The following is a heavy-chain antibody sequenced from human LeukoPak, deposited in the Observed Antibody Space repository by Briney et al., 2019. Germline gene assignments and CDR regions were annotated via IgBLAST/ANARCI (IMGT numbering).Heavy chain of an antibody. CDR1: GFTFTNAW. V-gene: IGHV3-15*01. CDR3: TTDLGITMIRGVIVY. CDR2: IKSKGDGETT. J-gene: IGHJ4*02. D-gene: IGHD3-10*01. Sequence: PGGSLRLSCTAPGFTFTNAWMSWDRQAPGKGLEWVGRIKSKGDGETTDYAAPVKGRFTMSRDDSKATLYLQMNSVKAEDTAVYYCTTDLGITMIRGVIVYWGQGALVTVSS.